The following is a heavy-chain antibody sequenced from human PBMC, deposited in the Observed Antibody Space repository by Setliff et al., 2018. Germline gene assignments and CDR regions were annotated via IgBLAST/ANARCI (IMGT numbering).Heavy chain of an antibody. D-gene: IGHD3-22*01. V-gene: IGHV3-11*01. Sequence: GGSLRLSCAASGFIFSDYYMSWIRQTPGKGLEWVAYISRGATTTYYTDSVKGRFTISRDDAKNSLYLQMNSLRAEDTAVYYCARDRISRYYDSGAHAFDIWGQGTMVTVSS. CDR2: ISRGATTT. J-gene: IGHJ3*02. CDR3: ARDRISRYYDSGAHAFDI. CDR1: GFIFSDYY.